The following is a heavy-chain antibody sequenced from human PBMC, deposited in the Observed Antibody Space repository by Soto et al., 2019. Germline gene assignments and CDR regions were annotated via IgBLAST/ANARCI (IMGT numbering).Heavy chain of an antibody. D-gene: IGHD6-19*01. V-gene: IGHV3-23*01. CDR2: ISGSGGHS. Sequence: PGGSLRLSCGASGLSVRDNYMAWVRQAPGQGLEWVSSISGSGGHSSYVDSVRGRFTISRDNVNNILSLDMSDLRAEDTALYYCAKDCRRLAVTGSAFDSWGQGALVTVSS. CDR3: AKDCRRLAVTGSAFDS. J-gene: IGHJ4*02. CDR1: GLSVRDNY.